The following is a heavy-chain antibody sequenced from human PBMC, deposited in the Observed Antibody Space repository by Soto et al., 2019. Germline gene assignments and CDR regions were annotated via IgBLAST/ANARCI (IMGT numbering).Heavy chain of an antibody. CDR2: IYWNDDK. V-gene: IGHV2-5*01. CDR3: AHRPADIVASVFYFDF. CDR1: GFSLSTSGVG. D-gene: IGHD5-12*01. Sequence: QITLKESGPTLVKPTQTLTLTCTFSGFSLSTSGVGVGWIRQPPGKALEWLAHIYWNDDKRYSPSLKSRLTITKDTSKNQVVLTMTPMDPMDTATYYCAHRPADIVASVFYFDFWGQGTLVTVSS. J-gene: IGHJ4*02.